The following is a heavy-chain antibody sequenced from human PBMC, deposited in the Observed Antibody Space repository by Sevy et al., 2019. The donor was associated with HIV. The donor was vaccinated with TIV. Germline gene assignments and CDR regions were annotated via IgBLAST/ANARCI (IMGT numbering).Heavy chain of an antibody. D-gene: IGHD3-22*01. Sequence: GGSLRLSCAASGFTVSSNYMSWVRQAPGKGLEWVSGIFASANTHFADSVKGRFSISRDNSKNTVSLQMNSLSAEDAAVYYCARAVGGNSDSSALDWYFDLWGRGTLVTVSS. CDR3: ARAVGGNSDSSALDWYFDL. CDR1: GFTVSSNY. V-gene: IGHV3-66*01. CDR2: IFASANT. J-gene: IGHJ2*01.